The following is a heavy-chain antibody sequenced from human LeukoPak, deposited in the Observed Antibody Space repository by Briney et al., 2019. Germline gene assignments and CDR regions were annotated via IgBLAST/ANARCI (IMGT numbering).Heavy chain of an antibody. CDR2: INPNSGGT. CDR3: ARGEWELLMGG. CDR1: GGTFSSYA. V-gene: IGHV1-2*06. Sequence: ASVKASCKASGGTFSSYAISWVRQAPGQGLEWMGRINPNSGGTNYAQKFQGRVTMTRDTSISTAYMELSRLRSDDTAVYYCARGEWELLMGGWGQGTLVTVSS. D-gene: IGHD1-26*01. J-gene: IGHJ4*02.